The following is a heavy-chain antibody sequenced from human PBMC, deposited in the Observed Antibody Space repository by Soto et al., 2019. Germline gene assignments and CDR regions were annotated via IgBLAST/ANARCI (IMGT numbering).Heavy chain of an antibody. CDR2: IYHSGST. D-gene: IGHD1-26*01. J-gene: IGHJ5*02. V-gene: IGHV4-4*02. CDR3: AGIVGATANWFDP. CDR1: GGCISSSNW. Sequence: SETLSLTCAVSGGCISSSNWWSWVRQPPGKGLEWIGEIYHSGSTNYNPSLKSRVTISVDKSKNQFSLKLSSVTAADTAVYYCAGIVGATANWFDPWGQGTLVTVSS.